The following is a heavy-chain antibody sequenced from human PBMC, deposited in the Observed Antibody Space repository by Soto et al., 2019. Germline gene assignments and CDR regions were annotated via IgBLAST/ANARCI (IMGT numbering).Heavy chain of an antibody. D-gene: IGHD3-3*01. V-gene: IGHV1-18*04. CDR1: GYTFTSYG. Sequence: GASVKVSCKASGYTFTSYGISWVRQAPGQGLEWMGWISTYSGNTDYAQKFQGRITMTTDTSTDTVYMELRSLRSDDTAVYFCERNLSGVIIMGDYWGQGTLVTVSS. CDR3: ERNLSGVIIMGDY. CDR2: ISTYSGNT. J-gene: IGHJ4*02.